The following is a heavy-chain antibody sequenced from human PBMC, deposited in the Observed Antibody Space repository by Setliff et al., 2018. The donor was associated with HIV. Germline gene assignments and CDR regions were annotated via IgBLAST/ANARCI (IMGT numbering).Heavy chain of an antibody. CDR3: ARLESSSSKFDS. J-gene: IGHJ4*02. V-gene: IGHV4-61*02. D-gene: IGHD6-6*01. Sequence: PSETLSLTCTVSGVSISSGTYYWSWIRQPAGKALEWIGRIYTSGSANSNPSLKSRVTISVDTSKNQFSLNLSSVTAADTAVYYCARLESSSSKFDSWGQGTLVTVSS. CDR2: IYTSGSA. CDR1: GVSISSGTYY.